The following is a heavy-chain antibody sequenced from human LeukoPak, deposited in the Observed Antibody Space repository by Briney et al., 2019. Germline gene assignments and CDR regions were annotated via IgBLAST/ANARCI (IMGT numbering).Heavy chain of an antibody. CDR3: AREPTDVDTAMAFDY. Sequence: GGSLRLSCAASGFTFSSYSMNWVRQAPGRGLEWVSYISSGSSTIYYADSVKGRFTISRDNAKNSLYLQMNSLRAEDTAVYYCAREPTDVDTAMAFDYWGQGTLVTVSS. V-gene: IGHV3-48*01. CDR2: ISSGSSTI. D-gene: IGHD5-18*01. J-gene: IGHJ4*02. CDR1: GFTFSSYS.